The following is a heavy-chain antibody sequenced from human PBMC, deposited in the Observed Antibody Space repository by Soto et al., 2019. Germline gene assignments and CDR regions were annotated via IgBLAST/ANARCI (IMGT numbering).Heavy chain of an antibody. J-gene: IGHJ6*02. Sequence: GGSLRLSCAASGFTFSSYAVSWVRQALGKGLEWVSAISGSGGSTYYADSVKGRFTISRDNSKNTLYLQMNSLGAEDTAVYYCVSARYCSGGSCYRVSMDVWGQGTTVTVSS. CDR1: GFTFSSYA. D-gene: IGHD2-15*01. V-gene: IGHV3-23*01. CDR2: ISGSGGST. CDR3: VSARYCSGGSCYRVSMDV.